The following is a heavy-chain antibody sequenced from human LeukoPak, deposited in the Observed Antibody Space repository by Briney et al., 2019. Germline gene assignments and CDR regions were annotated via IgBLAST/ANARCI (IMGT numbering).Heavy chain of an antibody. V-gene: IGHV1-69*13. J-gene: IGHJ6*02. CDR3: ARTAVYSSSSPYYYGMDV. Sequence: SVKVSCKASGGTFSSYAISWVRQAPGQGLEWMGGIIPIFGTTNYAQKFQGRVTITADESTSTAYMELSSLRSEDTAVYYCARTAVYSSSSPYYYGMDVWGQGTTVAVSS. D-gene: IGHD6-6*01. CDR1: GGTFSSYA. CDR2: IIPIFGTT.